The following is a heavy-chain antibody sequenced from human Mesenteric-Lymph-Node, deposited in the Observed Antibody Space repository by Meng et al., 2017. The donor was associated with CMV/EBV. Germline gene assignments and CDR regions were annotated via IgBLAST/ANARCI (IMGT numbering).Heavy chain of an antibody. J-gene: IGHJ4*02. CDR2: INPILGSA. V-gene: IGHV1-69*08. CDR1: GYTFTGYY. CDR3: ARDPIAASASDY. D-gene: IGHD6-13*01. Sequence: SVKVSCKASGYTFTGYYMHWVRQAPGQGLEWMGWINPILGSADYAQRFQGRLTITADQSTSTAYMELSSLRSEDTAFYYCARDPIAASASDYWGQGTLVTVSS.